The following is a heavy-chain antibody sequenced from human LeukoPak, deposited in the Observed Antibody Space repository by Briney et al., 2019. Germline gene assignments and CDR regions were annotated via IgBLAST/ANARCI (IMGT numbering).Heavy chain of an antibody. CDR3: ARGLHYYGSGCYYNAELDY. CDR2: INHSGST. Sequence: SETLSLTCAVYGGSFSGYYWSWIRQPPGKGLEWIGEINHSGSTNYNPSLKSRVTISVDTSKNQFSLKLSSVTAADTAVYYCARGLHYYGSGCYYNAELDYWGQGTLVTVSS. V-gene: IGHV4-34*01. D-gene: IGHD3-10*01. J-gene: IGHJ4*02. CDR1: GGSFSGYY.